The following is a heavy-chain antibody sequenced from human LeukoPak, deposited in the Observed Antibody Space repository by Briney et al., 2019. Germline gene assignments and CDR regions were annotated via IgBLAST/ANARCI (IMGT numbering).Heavy chain of an antibody. V-gene: IGHV3-21*01. CDR2: ISSSSRYI. Sequence: PGRSLRLSCAASGFTFSSYGMHWVRQAPGKGLEWVSSISSSSRYIYYADSVKGRFTISRDDAKNSLYLQMNSLRAEDTAVYYCARDGPVAVATLWYFDLWGRGTLVTVSS. CDR1: GFTFSSYG. D-gene: IGHD6-19*01. CDR3: ARDGPVAVATLWYFDL. J-gene: IGHJ2*01.